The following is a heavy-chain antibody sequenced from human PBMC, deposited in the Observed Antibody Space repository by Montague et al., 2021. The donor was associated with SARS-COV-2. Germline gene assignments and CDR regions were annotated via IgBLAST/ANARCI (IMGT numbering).Heavy chain of an antibody. CDR1: GGSIGSYY. J-gene: IGHJ6*02. CDR2: IHYSGSN. CDR3: VRADRRDPDTPPLYYYKGMDL. V-gene: IGHV4-59*01. D-gene: IGHD2-15*01. Sequence: SETLSLTYSVSGGSIGSYYWSWLRQPPGKGLEWIGHIHYSGSNTYSPSFKSRVTISIDTSKNQVSLNLRSVTAADTAVYFCVRADRRDPDTPPLYYYKGMDLWGQGTTVTVSS.